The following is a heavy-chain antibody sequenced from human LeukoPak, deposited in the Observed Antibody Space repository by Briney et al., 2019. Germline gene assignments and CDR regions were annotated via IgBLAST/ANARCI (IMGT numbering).Heavy chain of an antibody. V-gene: IGHV1-18*01. D-gene: IGHD5-12*01. CDR2: ISVYNGNT. CDR1: GYTFTNYG. CDR3: ARLFRGYSGYDLSYKALYYFDY. J-gene: IGHJ4*02. Sequence: ASVKVSCKASGYTFTNYGLSWVRQAPGQGLEWMGWISVYNGNTNYAQKLQGRVTMTTDTSTSTAYMELRSLRSDDTAVYYCARLFRGYSGYDLSYKALYYFDYWGQGTLVTVSS.